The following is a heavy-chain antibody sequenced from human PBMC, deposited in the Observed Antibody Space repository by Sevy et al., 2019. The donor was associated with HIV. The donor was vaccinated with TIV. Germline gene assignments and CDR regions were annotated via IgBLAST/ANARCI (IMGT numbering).Heavy chain of an antibody. CDR2: INHSGST. Sequence: SETLSLTCAVYGGSSSGYYWSWIRQPPGKGLEWIGEINHSGSTNYNPSLKSRVTISVDTSKNQFSLKLSSVTAADTAVYYCARGIITMVQGVINGMDVWGQGTTVTVSS. CDR1: GGSSSGYY. D-gene: IGHD3-10*01. V-gene: IGHV4-34*01. J-gene: IGHJ6*02. CDR3: ARGIITMVQGVINGMDV.